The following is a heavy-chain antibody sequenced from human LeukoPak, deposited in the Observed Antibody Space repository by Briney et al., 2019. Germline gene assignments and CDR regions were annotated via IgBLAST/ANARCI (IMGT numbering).Heavy chain of an antibody. Sequence: SGGSLRLSCAASGFTFSSYGMHWVRQAPGKGLEWVAFIRYDGSSKYYTDSVKGRFTISRDNSRNTLYLQMDSLRAEDTAVYYCATTLGYCSSTSCYTPFGFWGQGTLVTVSP. J-gene: IGHJ4*02. CDR1: GFTFSSYG. CDR2: IRYDGSSK. V-gene: IGHV3-30*02. CDR3: ATTLGYCSSTSCYTPFGF. D-gene: IGHD2-2*02.